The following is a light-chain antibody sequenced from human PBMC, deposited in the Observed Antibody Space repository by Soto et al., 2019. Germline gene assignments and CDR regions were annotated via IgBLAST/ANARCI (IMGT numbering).Light chain of an antibody. CDR1: SSDVGGYNY. CDR2: DVS. Sequence: QSALTQPASVSGSPGQSITISCTGTSSDVGGYNYVSWYQQHPGNAPKLMIYDVSNRPSGVSNRFSGSKSGNTASLTISGLLAEDEADYYCSSYTSSSTLVVFGGGTKLTVL. V-gene: IGLV2-14*01. J-gene: IGLJ2*01. CDR3: SSYTSSSTLVV.